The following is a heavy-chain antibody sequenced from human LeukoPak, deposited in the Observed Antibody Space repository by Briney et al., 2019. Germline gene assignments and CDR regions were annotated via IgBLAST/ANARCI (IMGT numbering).Heavy chain of an antibody. J-gene: IGHJ3*02. V-gene: IGHV3-64D*09. Sequence: GGSLRLSCAASGFTVSSSYMSWVRQAPGKGPESVSDISPNADSTYYADSVKGRFTISRDNSKNTLYLQMNSLRAEDTAVYYCVKGGSFDIWGQGTMVTVSS. CDR1: GFTVSSSY. CDR2: ISPNADST. CDR3: VKGGSFDI.